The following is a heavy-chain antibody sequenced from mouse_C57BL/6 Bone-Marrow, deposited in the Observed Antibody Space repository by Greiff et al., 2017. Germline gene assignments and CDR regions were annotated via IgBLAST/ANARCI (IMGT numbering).Heavy chain of an antibody. Sequence: EVQLQQSGPGLVKPSQTVFLTCTVTGISITTGNYRWSWIRPFPGNKLEWIGYIYYSGTITYHPSLTSRTTIARDTPKNQFFLEMNSLTAEDTATYYCARKSSKDWYFDVWGTGTTVTVSS. CDR1: GISITTGNYR. D-gene: IGHD1-1*01. V-gene: IGHV3-5*01. CDR3: ARKSSKDWYFDV. J-gene: IGHJ1*03. CDR2: IYYSGTI.